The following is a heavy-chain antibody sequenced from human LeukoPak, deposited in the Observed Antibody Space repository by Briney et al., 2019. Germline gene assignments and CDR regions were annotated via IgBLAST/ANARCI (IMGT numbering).Heavy chain of an antibody. V-gene: IGHV3-23*01. CDR1: GFTFSSYA. Sequence: GGSLRLSCAASGFTFSSYAMSWVRQAPGKGLEWGSAISGSGGSTYYADSVKGRFTISRDNYKNTLYLQMNSLRAEDTAVYYCANHPGIAVAGYFDYWGQGTLVTVSS. CDR3: ANHPGIAVAGYFDY. D-gene: IGHD6-19*01. J-gene: IGHJ4*02. CDR2: ISGSGGST.